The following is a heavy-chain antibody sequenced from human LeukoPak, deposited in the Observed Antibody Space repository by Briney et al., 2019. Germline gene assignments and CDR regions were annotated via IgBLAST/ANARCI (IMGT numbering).Heavy chain of an antibody. J-gene: IGHJ6*03. CDR1: GFTFDDYG. V-gene: IGHV3-20*04. CDR3: ARVTTGDYYYYYMDV. CDR2: INWNGGST. D-gene: IGHD4-11*01. Sequence: PGGSLRLSXAASGFTFDDYGMSWVRQAPGKGLEWLSGINWNGGSTGYADSVKGRFTISRDNAKNSLYLQMNSLRAEDTALYYCARVTTGDYYYYYMDVWGKGTTVTVSS.